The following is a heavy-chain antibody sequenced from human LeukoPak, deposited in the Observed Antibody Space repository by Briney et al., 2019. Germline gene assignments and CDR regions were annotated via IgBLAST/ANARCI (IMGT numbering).Heavy chain of an antibody. CDR2: MSYDGSNK. CDR3: ARGYCSSTSCSFDY. V-gene: IGHV3-30*03. CDR1: GFPFSTYA. Sequence: TGGSLRLSCAASGFPFSTYAMHWVRQAPGKGLEWVAVMSYDGSNKYHADSVKGRFTISRDNAKNSLYLQMNSLRAEDTAVYYCARGYCSSTSCSFDYWGQGTLVTVSS. J-gene: IGHJ4*02. D-gene: IGHD2-2*01.